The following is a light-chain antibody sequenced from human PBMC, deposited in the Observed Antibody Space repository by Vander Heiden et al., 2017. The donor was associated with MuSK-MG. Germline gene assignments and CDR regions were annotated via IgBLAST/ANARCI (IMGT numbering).Light chain of an antibody. J-gene: IGLJ2*01. V-gene: IGLV1-44*01. CDR1: NSNIGSNT. CDR2: SNN. CDR3: ATWDDSLNGPV. Sequence: QSVLTQPPSAPGTPGQRVTISCSGSNSNIGSNTVTWYQQLPGTAPKLLIYSNNQRPSGVPDRFSGSKSGTSASLAISGLQSEDEADYYCATWDDSLNGPVFGGGTKLTVL.